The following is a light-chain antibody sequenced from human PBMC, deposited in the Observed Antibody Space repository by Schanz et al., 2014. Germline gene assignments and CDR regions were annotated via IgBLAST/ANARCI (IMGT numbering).Light chain of an antibody. CDR3: QHRSNWPLT. CDR2: GAS. V-gene: IGKV3D-11*03. J-gene: IGKJ4*01. CDR1: QSVTTN. Sequence: EIVLTQSPAIVSVSPGERATLSCRASQSVTTNLAWYQHKPGQAPRLLIYGASSRATGIPDRFSGSGSGTDFTLTISRLEPEDFAVYYCQHRSNWPLTFGGGTKVGIK.